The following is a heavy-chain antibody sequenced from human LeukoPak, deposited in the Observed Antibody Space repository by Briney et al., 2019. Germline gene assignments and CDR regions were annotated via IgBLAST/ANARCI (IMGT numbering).Heavy chain of an antibody. J-gene: IGHJ5*02. CDR3: ARDLDYYDSTWFDP. V-gene: IGHV4-39*07. CDR1: GGSISSSSSY. Sequence: SETLSLTCTVSGGSISSSSSYWGWIRQPPGKGLKWIGSIYYSGSTYYNPSLKSRVTISVDTSKDQFSLKLISVTAADTAVYYCARDLDYYDSTWFDPWGQGTLVTVSS. D-gene: IGHD3-22*01. CDR2: IYYSGST.